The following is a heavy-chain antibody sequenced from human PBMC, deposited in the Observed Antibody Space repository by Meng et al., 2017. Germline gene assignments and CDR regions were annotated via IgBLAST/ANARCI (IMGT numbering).Heavy chain of an antibody. CDR1: GGSFSGYY. J-gene: IGHJ4*02. CDR3: AGAQTGTREIDY. Sequence: QWGAGLLKPSETLSLTCAVYGGSFSGYYWSWIRQPPGKGLEWIGEINHSGSTNYNPSLKSRVTISVDTSKNQFSLKLSSVTAADTAVYYCAGAQTGTREIDYWGQGTLVTV. D-gene: IGHD1-1*01. V-gene: IGHV4-34*01. CDR2: INHSGST.